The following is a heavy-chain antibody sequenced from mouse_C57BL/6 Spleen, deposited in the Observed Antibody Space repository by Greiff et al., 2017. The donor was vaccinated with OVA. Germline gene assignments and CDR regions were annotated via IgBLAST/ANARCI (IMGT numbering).Heavy chain of an antibody. CDR1: GYTFTDYY. D-gene: IGHD1-1*01. CDR3: DYGSGPSWYFDV. V-gene: IGHV1-26*01. CDR2: INPNNGGT. Sequence: VQLQQSGPELVKPGASVKISCKASGYTFTDYYMNWVKQSHGKSLEWIGDINPNNGGTSYNQKFKGKATLTVDKSSSTAYMELRSLTSEDSAVYYCDYGSGPSWYFDVWGTGTPVTVSS. J-gene: IGHJ1*03.